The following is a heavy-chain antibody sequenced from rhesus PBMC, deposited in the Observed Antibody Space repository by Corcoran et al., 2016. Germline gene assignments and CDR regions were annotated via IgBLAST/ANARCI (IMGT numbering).Heavy chain of an antibody. J-gene: IGHJ6*01. D-gene: IGHD1-1*01. CDR2: SSGSGGST. CDR1: VCSIRRIY. CDR3: ARTNTAGALDS. Sequence: QLQLQESGPGLVKPSETLSLTCAVSVCSIRRIYWSWLRHPPGKGLEWIGRSSGSGGSTDYNPSLKSRVTISTDTSKNQFSLKLSAVTAADTAVYYCARTNTAGALDSWGQGVVVTVSS. V-gene: IGHV4-173*01.